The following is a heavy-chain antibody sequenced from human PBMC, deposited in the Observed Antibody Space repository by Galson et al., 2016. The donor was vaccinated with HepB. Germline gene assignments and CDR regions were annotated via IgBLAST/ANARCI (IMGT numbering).Heavy chain of an antibody. CDR3: AASSTTWGRFDP. CDR2: MYYSGGS. CDR1: GGSMNYYY. D-gene: IGHD2-2*01. V-gene: IGHV4-59*01. Sequence: SETLSLTCNVSGGSMNYYYWNWIRQPPGKGLEWIGFMYYSGGSNYSPSLKSRVTMSVDTSKKQFALKLKAVTAADTAVYYCAASSTTWGRFDPWGQGTPVTVSS. J-gene: IGHJ5*02.